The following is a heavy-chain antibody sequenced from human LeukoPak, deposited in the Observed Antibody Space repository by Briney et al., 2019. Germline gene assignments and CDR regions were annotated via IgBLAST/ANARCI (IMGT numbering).Heavy chain of an antibody. J-gene: IGHJ4*02. CDR3: AKDIGYGGNSVSFDY. CDR2: ISWNSGSI. D-gene: IGHD4-23*01. Sequence: GRSLRLSCAASGVTFDDYAMHWVRQAPGKGLEWDSGISWNSGSIGYADSVKGRFTISRDNANNSLYLQMNSLRADDTALYYCAKDIGYGGNSVSFDYWGQGTLVTVSS. V-gene: IGHV3-9*01. CDR1: GVTFDDYA.